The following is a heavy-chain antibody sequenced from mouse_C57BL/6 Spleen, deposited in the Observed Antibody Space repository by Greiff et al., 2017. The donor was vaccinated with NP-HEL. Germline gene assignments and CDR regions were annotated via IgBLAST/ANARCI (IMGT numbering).Heavy chain of an antibody. CDR2: IDPNSGGT. J-gene: IGHJ4*01. D-gene: IGHD2-4*01. Sequence: QVQLQQPGAELVKPGASVKLSCKASGYTFTSYWMHWVKQRPGRGLEWIGRIDPNSGGTTYNEKFKSKATLTVDKPSSTAYMQLSSLTSEDSAVYYCARSGGLRRTDYYAMDYWGQGTSVTVSS. V-gene: IGHV1-72*01. CDR1: GYTFTSYW. CDR3: ARSGGLRRTDYYAMDY.